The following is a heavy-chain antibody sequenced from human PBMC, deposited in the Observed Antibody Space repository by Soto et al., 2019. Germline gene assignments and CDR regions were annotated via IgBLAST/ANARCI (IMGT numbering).Heavy chain of an antibody. J-gene: IGHJ4*02. CDR2: VDWDDDK. CDR1: GFSLSTNGMC. CDR3: ARTPLTTGWSVDY. Sequence: SGPTLVNPTQTLTLTCTFSGFSLSTNGMCVSWIRQPPGKALEWLALVDWDDDKFYSISLRTRLTISGDTSKNQVVLTMTDMDPVDTATYYCARTPLTTGWSVDYWGQGTLVTVSS. V-gene: IGHV2-70*01. D-gene: IGHD6-19*01.